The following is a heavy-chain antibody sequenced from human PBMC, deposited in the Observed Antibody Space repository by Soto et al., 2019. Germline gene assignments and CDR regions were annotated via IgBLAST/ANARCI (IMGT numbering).Heavy chain of an antibody. CDR1: GGTFGNFA. CDR2: IIPIYGTS. J-gene: IGHJ2*01. D-gene: IGHD2-21*02. V-gene: IGHV1-69*01. CDR3: GAETIDGYHYWHFDL. Sequence: QVQLVQSGAELKKPGSSVKVSCKASGGTFGNFAISWVRQAPGQGPDWVAGIIPIYGTSNYADDFRGRITLTADESTDTAYLELSSLRSEDTAIYYCGAETIDGYHYWHFDLWGRGTQVTVSS.